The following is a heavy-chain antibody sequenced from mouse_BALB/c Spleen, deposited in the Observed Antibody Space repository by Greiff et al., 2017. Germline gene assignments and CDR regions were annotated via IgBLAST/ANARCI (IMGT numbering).Heavy chain of an antibody. V-gene: IGHV5-6-3*01. J-gene: IGHJ3*01. CDR1: GFTFSSYG. Sequence: EVQGVESGGGLVQPGGSLKLSCAASGFTFSSYGMSWVRQTPDKRLELVATINSNGGSTYYPDSVKGRFTISRDNAKNTLYLQMSSLKSEDTAMYYCASVHYYGAWFAYWGQGTLVTVSA. CDR3: ASVHYYGAWFAY. D-gene: IGHD1-2*01. CDR2: INSNGGST.